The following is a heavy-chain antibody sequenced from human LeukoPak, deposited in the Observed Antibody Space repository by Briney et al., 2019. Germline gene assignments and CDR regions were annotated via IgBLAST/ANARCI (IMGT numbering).Heavy chain of an antibody. CDR1: GYTFTSYA. CDR2: INTNTGNP. Sequence: ASVKVSCKASGYTFTSYAMNWVRQAPGQGLEWMGWINTNTGNPAYAQGFTGRFVFSLDTSVSTAFLEISSLKAEDTAVYYCVGDYQRPLNYWGQGTLVTVSS. J-gene: IGHJ4*02. D-gene: IGHD4-17*01. V-gene: IGHV7-4-1*02. CDR3: VGDYQRPLNY.